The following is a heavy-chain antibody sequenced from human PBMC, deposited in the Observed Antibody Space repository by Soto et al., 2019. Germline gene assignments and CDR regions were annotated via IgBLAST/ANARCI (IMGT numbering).Heavy chain of an antibody. Sequence: VASVKVSCKASGGTFSSYAISWVRQAPGQGLEWMGGIIPIFGTANYAKKFQGRVTITADESTSTAYMELSSLRSEDTAVYYCASSRVYDSSGYYHYYYGMDVWGQGTTVTVSS. CDR3: ASSRVYDSSGYYHYYYGMDV. CDR2: IIPIFGTA. CDR1: GGTFSSYA. V-gene: IGHV1-69*13. D-gene: IGHD3-22*01. J-gene: IGHJ6*02.